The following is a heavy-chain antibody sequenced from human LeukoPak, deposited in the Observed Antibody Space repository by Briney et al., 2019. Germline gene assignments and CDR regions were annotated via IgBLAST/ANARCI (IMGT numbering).Heavy chain of an antibody. J-gene: IGHJ4*02. V-gene: IGHV3-30*04. CDR3: ATARDCAIGDCYREFDY. D-gene: IGHD2-21*02. CDR1: GFTFSSSA. Sequence: PGGSLRLSCAASGFTFSSSAMHWVRQAPGKGLEWVTLISHDGSNKYYMDSVKGRFTISRDNSKNTLYLQMNSLRADDTAVYYCATARDCAIGDCYREFDYWGQGTLLTVSS. CDR2: ISHDGSNK.